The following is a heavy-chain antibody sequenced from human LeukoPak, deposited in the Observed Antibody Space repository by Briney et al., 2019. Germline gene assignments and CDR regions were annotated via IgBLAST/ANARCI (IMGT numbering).Heavy chain of an antibody. D-gene: IGHD3-22*01. CDR1: GGSISTYY. CDR2: IYYSGST. Sequence: SETLSLTCTVSGGSISTYYWNWIRQPPGKGLEWIGFIYYSGSTSYNPSLKSRVTISVDTSTNQFSLKLSSVTAADTAMYYCARVPYYHDSSGYYYAYFDYWGQGTLVTVSS. CDR3: ARVPYYHDSSGYYYAYFDY. V-gene: IGHV4-59*01. J-gene: IGHJ4*02.